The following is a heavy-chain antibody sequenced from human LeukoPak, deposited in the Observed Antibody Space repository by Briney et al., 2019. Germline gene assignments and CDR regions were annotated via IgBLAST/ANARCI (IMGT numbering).Heavy chain of an antibody. D-gene: IGHD3-10*01. J-gene: IGHJ5*02. Sequence: PSETLSLTCTVSGGSISSYYWSWIRQPPGKGLEWIGYIYYSGSTNYSPSLKSRVTISVDTSKNKFSLKLSSVTAADTAVYYCARDSGTTGEVKFDPWGQGTLVTVSS. V-gene: IGHV4-59*12. CDR2: IYYSGST. CDR3: ARDSGTTGEVKFDP. CDR1: GGSISSYY.